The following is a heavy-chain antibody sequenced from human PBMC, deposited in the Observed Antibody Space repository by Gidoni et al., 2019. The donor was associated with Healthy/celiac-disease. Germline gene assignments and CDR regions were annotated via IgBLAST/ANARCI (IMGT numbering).Heavy chain of an antibody. Sequence: EVQLVESGGGLVKPGGSLRLSCAASGFTFSSYSMNWVRQAPGKGLEWVSSISSSSSYIYYADSVKDRFTISRDNAKNALYLQMNSLRAEDTAVYYCARDDTRFGGVIVMIRGYYYYGMDVWGQGTTVTVSS. CDR1: GFTFSSYS. CDR3: ARDDTRFGGVIVMIRGYYYYGMDV. J-gene: IGHJ6*02. CDR2: ISSSSSYI. D-gene: IGHD3-16*02. V-gene: IGHV3-21*01.